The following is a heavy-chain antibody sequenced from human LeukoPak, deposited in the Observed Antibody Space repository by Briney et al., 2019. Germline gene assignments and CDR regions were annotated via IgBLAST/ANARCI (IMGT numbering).Heavy chain of an antibody. CDR2: IYPGDSDT. CDR3: TGPERFCSGGSCYSGPNLPFDY. J-gene: IGHJ4*02. D-gene: IGHD2-15*01. CDR1: GYMFTSYW. Sequence: GESLKISCKGSGYMFTSYWIAWVRQMPGKGLEYMGIIYPGDSDTRYSPSFQGQVTISVDKSISTAYLQWSSLKASDTAMYYCTGPERFCSGGSCYSGPNLPFDYWGQGTPVTVSS. V-gene: IGHV5-51*01.